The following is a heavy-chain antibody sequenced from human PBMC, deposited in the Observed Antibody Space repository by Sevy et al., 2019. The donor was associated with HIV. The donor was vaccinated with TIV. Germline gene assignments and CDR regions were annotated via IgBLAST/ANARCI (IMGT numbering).Heavy chain of an antibody. V-gene: IGHV1-2*02. Sequence: ASVKVSCKASGYTFTGYYMHWVRQAPGQGLEWMGWINPNSGGTNYAQMFQGRVTMTRDTSISTAYMELSRLRSDDTAVYYCARDLYSSGWYVTFDYWGQGTLVTVSS. CDR1: GYTFTGYY. D-gene: IGHD6-19*01. CDR2: INPNSGGT. J-gene: IGHJ4*02. CDR3: ARDLYSSGWYVTFDY.